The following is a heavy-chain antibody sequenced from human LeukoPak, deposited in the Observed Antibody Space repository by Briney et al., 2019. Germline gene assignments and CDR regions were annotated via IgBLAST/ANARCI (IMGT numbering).Heavy chain of an antibody. CDR3: ARGMDVWGSYRPPTDY. CDR1: GYTFTSYY. Sequence: ASVKVSCKASGYTFTSYYMHWVRQAPGQGLEWMGIINPSGGSTSYAQKFQGRVTMTRDTSTSTVYMELSSLRSEDTAVYYCARGMDVWGSYRPPTDYWGQGTLVTVSS. V-gene: IGHV1-46*01. J-gene: IGHJ4*02. D-gene: IGHD3-16*02. CDR2: INPSGGST.